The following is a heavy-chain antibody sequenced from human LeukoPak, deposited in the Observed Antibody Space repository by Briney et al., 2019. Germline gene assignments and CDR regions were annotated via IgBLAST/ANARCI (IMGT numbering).Heavy chain of an antibody. Sequence: PSETLSLTCTVSGGSISSYYWSWIRRPPGKGLEWIGYIYYSGSTNYNPSLKSRVTISVDTSKNQFSLKLSSVTAADTAVYYCAREGYYDSSGYYDYYYGMDVWGQGTTVTVSS. CDR2: IYYSGST. J-gene: IGHJ6*02. CDR3: AREGYYDSSGYYDYYYGMDV. V-gene: IGHV4-59*01. D-gene: IGHD3-22*01. CDR1: GGSISSYY.